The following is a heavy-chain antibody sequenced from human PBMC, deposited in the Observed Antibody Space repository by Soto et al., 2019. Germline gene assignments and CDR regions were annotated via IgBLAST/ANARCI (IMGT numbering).Heavy chain of an antibody. CDR1: GYTFTSYG. D-gene: IGHD3-10*01. CDR3: ARIPRYGSGFLGENY. V-gene: IGHV1-18*01. Sequence: QVQLVPSGAAVKKPGASVEVSCKASGYTFTSYGISWVRQAPGQGLEWMGWNSAYNGNTNYAQKLQGRVTMTTDTSTSTAYMELRSLRSDDTAVYYCARIPRYGSGFLGENYWRQGTLVTVSS. J-gene: IGHJ4*02. CDR2: NSAYNGNT.